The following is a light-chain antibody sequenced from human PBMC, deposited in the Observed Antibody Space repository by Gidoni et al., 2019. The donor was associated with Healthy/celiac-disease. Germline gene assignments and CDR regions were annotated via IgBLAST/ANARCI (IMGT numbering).Light chain of an antibody. CDR2: DAS. J-gene: IGKJ5*01. CDR3: QQYDNLPRT. CDR1: QDISNY. Sequence: DIQMTQSPSSLSASVGDRVTITCQASQDISNYLNWYQQKPGKAPTLLIYDASNLETGVPSRFSGSGSGTAFTFSIRRLQPDDIATYYCQQYDNLPRTFGQGTRLEI. V-gene: IGKV1-33*01.